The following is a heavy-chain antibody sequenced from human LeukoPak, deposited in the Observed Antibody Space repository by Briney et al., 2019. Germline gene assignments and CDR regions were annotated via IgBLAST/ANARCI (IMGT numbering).Heavy chain of an antibody. J-gene: IGHJ4*02. Sequence: GASVKVSCKASGYTFTSYAMNWVRQAPGQGLEWMGWINTNTGNPTYAQGFTGRFVFSLGTSVSTAYLQISSLKAEDTAVYYCARIAAAGTGSRYYFDYWGQGTLVTVSS. CDR2: INTNTGNP. CDR3: ARIAAAGTGSRYYFDY. D-gene: IGHD6-13*01. CDR1: GYTFTSYA. V-gene: IGHV7-4-1*02.